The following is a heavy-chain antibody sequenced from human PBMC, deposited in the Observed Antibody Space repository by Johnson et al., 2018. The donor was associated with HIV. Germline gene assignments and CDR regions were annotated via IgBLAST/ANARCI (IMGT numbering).Heavy chain of an antibody. Sequence: QMQLVESGGGVVQPGSSLRLSCAASGFTFSSYGMHWVRQAPGKGLEWVAVISYDGSNKYYADSVKGRFTISRDNYKNTLYLQMNSLRAEDTAVYYCAKDFGIVVVAAAFDVWGQGTMVTVSS. J-gene: IGHJ3*01. CDR3: AKDFGIVVVAAAFDV. CDR2: ISYDGSNK. CDR1: GFTFSSYG. V-gene: IGHV3-30*18. D-gene: IGHD3-22*01.